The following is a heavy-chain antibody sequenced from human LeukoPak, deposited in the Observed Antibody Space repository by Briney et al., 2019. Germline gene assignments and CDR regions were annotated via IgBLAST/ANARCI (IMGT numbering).Heavy chain of an antibody. CDR1: GGSISSYY. V-gene: IGHV4-4*07. D-gene: IGHD5-18*01. J-gene: IGHJ4*02. CDR3: ARDRPGDVDTAMVLFDY. CDR2: IYTSGST. Sequence: PSETLSLTCTVSGGSISSYYWSWIRQPAGKGLEWMGRIYTSGSTNYNPSLKTRVTMSVDTSKNQFSRKLSSVTAADTAVYYCARDRPGDVDTAMVLFDYWGQGTLVTVSS.